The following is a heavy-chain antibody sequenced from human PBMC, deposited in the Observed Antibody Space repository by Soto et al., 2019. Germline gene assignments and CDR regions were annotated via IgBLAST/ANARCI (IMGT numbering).Heavy chain of an antibody. CDR2: IYHSGST. J-gene: IGHJ2*01. CDR1: GGSISSGGYS. Sequence: QLQLQESGSGLVKPSQTLSLTCAVSGGSISSGGYSWSWIRQPPGKGLEWIGYIYHSGSTYYNPSLKSRVTTSVDRSKNQFSLKLSSVTAADTAVYYCARDRAYGDYLRYFDLWGRGTLVTVSS. D-gene: IGHD4-17*01. V-gene: IGHV4-30-2*01. CDR3: ARDRAYGDYLRYFDL.